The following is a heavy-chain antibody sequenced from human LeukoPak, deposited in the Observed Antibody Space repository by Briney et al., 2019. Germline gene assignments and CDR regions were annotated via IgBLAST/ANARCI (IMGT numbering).Heavy chain of an antibody. J-gene: IGHJ4*02. CDR1: GFTFITYG. Sequence: GGSLRLSCAASGFTFITYGMSWVRQAPGKGLKWVSAISGSGDRTYYADSVKGRFTVSRDISKNTLFLQLNSLRAEDTAVYYCAKLFRGVVVPYFDSWGQGALVTVSS. CDR2: ISGSGDRT. CDR3: AKLFRGVVVPYFDS. D-gene: IGHD3-16*02. V-gene: IGHV3-23*01.